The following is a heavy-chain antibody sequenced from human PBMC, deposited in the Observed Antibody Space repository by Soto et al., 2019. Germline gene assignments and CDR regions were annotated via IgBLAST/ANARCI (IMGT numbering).Heavy chain of an antibody. V-gene: IGHV1-69*02. J-gene: IGHJ5*02. Sequence: ASVKVSCKASGGTFSSYTISWVRQAPGQGLEWKGRIIPILGIANYAQKFQGRVTITADKSTSTAYMELSSLRSEDTAVYYCASAAAGSWFDPWGQGTLVTVSS. CDR3: ASAAAGSWFDP. D-gene: IGHD6-13*01. CDR1: GGTFSSYT. CDR2: IIPILGIA.